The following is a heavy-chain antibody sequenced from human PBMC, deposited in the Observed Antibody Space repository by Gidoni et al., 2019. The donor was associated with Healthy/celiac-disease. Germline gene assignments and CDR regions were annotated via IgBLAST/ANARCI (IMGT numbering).Heavy chain of an antibody. J-gene: IGHJ4*02. Sequence: EVQLVESGGGLVQPGGSLRLSCAASGFPFSSYSMNWVRQAPGKGLEWVSYISSSSSTIYYAYSVKGRFTISRDNAKNSLYLQMNSLRAEDTAVYYCARDQGYSGYDFDYWGQGTLVTVSS. V-gene: IGHV3-48*01. CDR2: ISSSSSTI. D-gene: IGHD5-12*01. CDR3: ARDQGYSGYDFDY. CDR1: GFPFSSYS.